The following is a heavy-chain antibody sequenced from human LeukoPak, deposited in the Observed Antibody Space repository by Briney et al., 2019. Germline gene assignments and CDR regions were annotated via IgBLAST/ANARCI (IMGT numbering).Heavy chain of an antibody. V-gene: IGHV3-23*01. CDR3: AKKVVSTVGPPRVFDI. D-gene: IGHD2-2*01. Sequence: GGSLRLSCAASGFTFSDYTMSWVRQAPGKGLEWVSGISGSGGSTYYADSVKGRFTISRDNSKNTLYLQMNSLRAEDTAVYYCAKKVVSTVGPPRVFDIWGQGTMVTVS. J-gene: IGHJ3*02. CDR1: GFTFSDYT. CDR2: ISGSGGST.